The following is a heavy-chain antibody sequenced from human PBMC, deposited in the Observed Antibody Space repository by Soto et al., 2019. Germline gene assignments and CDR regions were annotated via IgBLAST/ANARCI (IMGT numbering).Heavy chain of an antibody. CDR3: ARGGNVVVVTAALDY. V-gene: IGHV1-46*01. CDR1: GDTFTDYY. D-gene: IGHD2-21*02. J-gene: IGHJ4*02. CDR2: VNPIGGHT. Sequence: QVQLVQSGAEVKKPGASVKVSCKASGDTFTDYYIHWVRQAPGQGLEWMGTVNPIGGHTTYAQHFLGRMTMTRDTSTSTLYMELTSLTSEDTAVYYCARGGNVVVVTAALDYWGQGTLVTVSS.